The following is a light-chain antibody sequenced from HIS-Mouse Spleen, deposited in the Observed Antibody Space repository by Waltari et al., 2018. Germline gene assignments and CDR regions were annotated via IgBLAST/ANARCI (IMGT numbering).Light chain of an antibody. Sequence: DIQMTQSPSPVSASVGDTVTITCRASQGISYWLAWYQQKPVKAPKLLIYAASSLQSGVPSRFSGSGSGTDFTLTISSLQPEDFATYYCQQANSFPRGTFGGGTKVEIK. V-gene: IGKV1-12*01. CDR1: QGISYW. CDR3: QQANSFPRGT. J-gene: IGKJ4*01. CDR2: AAS.